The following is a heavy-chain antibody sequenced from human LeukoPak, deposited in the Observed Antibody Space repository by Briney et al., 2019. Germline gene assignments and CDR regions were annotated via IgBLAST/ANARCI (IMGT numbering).Heavy chain of an antibody. J-gene: IGHJ6*02. CDR1: GFTFSSPW. CDR2: IKADGSGA. Sequence: GGSLRLSCAASGFTFSSPWMSWVRQAPGKGLEWVATIKADGSGAYYVDSVKGRFTISRDNSKNTLYPQMNSLRAEDTAVYYCARSSSGWYLGVYYYYGMDVWGQGTTVTVSS. D-gene: IGHD6-19*01. CDR3: ARSSSGWYLGVYYYYGMDV. V-gene: IGHV3-7*02.